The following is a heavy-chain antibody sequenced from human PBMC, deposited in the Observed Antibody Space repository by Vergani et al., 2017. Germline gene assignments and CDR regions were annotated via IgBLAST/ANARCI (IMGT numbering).Heavy chain of an antibody. CDR2: VFHSGSA. D-gene: IGHD6-13*01. J-gene: IGHJ4*02. CDR3: ARGSRAAGYSGPDS. CDR1: GYSINRGYY. Sequence: QVQLQESGPGLVKPSETLSLTCSVSGYSINRGYYWGWIRQPPGKGLEWIATVFHSGSAYYNPSLRRRVTISVETSKNQFSLRLTTLTAADTAVYYCARGSRAAGYSGPDSWGQGTRVTVSS. V-gene: IGHV4-38-2*02.